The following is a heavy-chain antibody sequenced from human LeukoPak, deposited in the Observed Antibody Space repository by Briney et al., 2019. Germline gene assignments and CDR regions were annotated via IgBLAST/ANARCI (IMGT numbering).Heavy chain of an antibody. J-gene: IGHJ4*02. D-gene: IGHD3-3*01. Sequence: GGSLRLSCAASGFTLSRYWMSWVRQAPGKGLEWVANIKHDGSEKYYMDSVMGRFTISRDNAKNSLYLQMNSLRAEDTAVYYRARWSPGFFFWGQGTLVTVSS. CDR1: GFTLSRYW. CDR3: ARWSPGFFF. CDR2: IKHDGSEK. V-gene: IGHV3-7*01.